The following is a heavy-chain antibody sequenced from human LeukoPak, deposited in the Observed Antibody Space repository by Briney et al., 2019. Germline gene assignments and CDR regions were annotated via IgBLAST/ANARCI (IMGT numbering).Heavy chain of an antibody. V-gene: IGHV3-7*01. CDR2: IKQDGSEK. CDR1: GFTFSSYW. Sequence: GGSLRLSCAASGFTFSSYWMSWVRQAPGKGLEWVANIKQDGSEKYYVDSVKGRFTISRDNAKNSLYLQMNSLRAEDTAVYYCARFPAHSQWVVKYYFDYWGQGTLVTVSS. CDR3: ARFPAHSQWVVKYYFDY. J-gene: IGHJ4*02. D-gene: IGHD6-19*01.